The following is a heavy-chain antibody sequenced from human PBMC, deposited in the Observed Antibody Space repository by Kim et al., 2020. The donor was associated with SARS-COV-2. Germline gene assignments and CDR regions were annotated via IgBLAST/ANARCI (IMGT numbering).Heavy chain of an antibody. CDR3: ARDGYDEQYGMDV. Sequence: ASVKVSCKASGYTFTGYYMHWVRQAPGQGLEWMGRINPNSGGTNYAQKFQRRVTMTRDTSISTAYMELSRLRSDDTAVYYCARDGYDEQYGMDVWGQGTTVTVSS. D-gene: IGHD5-12*01. CDR2: INPNSGGT. V-gene: IGHV1-2*06. J-gene: IGHJ6*02. CDR1: GYTFTGYY.